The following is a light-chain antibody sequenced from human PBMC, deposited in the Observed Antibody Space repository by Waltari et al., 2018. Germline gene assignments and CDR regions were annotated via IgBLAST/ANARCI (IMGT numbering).Light chain of an antibody. CDR3: NSRDSSGHHVV. Sequence: SSELTQDPAVSVALGQTVRITCQGDSLRTFSASWYQQKAGQAPGLIIYGKNDRPSGIPDRFSGSNSGNIASLTITWAQAEDEADYYCNSRDSSGHHVVFGGGTKLTVL. CDR1: SLRTFS. V-gene: IGLV3-19*01. J-gene: IGLJ2*01. CDR2: GKN.